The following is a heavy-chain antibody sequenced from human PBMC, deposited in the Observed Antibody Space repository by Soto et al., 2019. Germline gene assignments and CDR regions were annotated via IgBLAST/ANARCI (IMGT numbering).Heavy chain of an antibody. Sequence: GESLKISCKGSGYSFTSYWIGWVRQMPGKGLEWMGIIYPGDSDTRYSPSFQGQVTISADKSISTAYLQWSSLKASDTAMYYCARQDSGSPPRGDPGVFDYWGQGTLVTVSS. V-gene: IGHV5-51*01. J-gene: IGHJ4*02. CDR3: ARQDSGSPPRGDPGVFDY. CDR2: IYPGDSDT. D-gene: IGHD3-10*01. CDR1: GYSFTSYW.